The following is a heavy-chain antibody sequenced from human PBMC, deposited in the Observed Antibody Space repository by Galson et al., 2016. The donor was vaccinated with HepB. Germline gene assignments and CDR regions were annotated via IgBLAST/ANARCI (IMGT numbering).Heavy chain of an antibody. V-gene: IGHV3-53*05. J-gene: IGHJ6*02. CDR3: ARDPSYYSGMDV. Sequence: SLRLSCAASGFTVSSNYMSWVRQAPGKGLEWVSVIYSGGGTYYADSVKGRFTISRDNSKNTYLQMNSLRAEDTAVYYCARDPSYYSGMDVWGQGTTVTVSS. CDR2: IYSGGGT. CDR1: GFTVSSNY.